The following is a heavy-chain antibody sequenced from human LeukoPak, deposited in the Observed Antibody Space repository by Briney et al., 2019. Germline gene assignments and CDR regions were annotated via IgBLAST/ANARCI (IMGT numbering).Heavy chain of an antibody. J-gene: IGHJ6*02. V-gene: IGHV4-61*02. D-gene: IGHD1-26*01. CDR3: ARGLGGSYYYYYGMDV. CDR1: GGSISSGSYY. CDR2: IYTSGST. Sequence: SETLSLTCTVSGGSISSGSYYWSWIRQPAGKGLEWTGRIYTSGSTNYNPSLKSRVTISVDTSKNQFSLKLSSVTAADTAVYYCARGLGGSYYYYYGMDVWGQGTTVTVSS.